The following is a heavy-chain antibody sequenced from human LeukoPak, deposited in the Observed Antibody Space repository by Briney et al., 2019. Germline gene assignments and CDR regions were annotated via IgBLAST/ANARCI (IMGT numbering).Heavy chain of an antibody. CDR2: IIPIFGTA. CDR1: GGTFSSYA. D-gene: IGHD3-10*01. Sequence: SVKVSCKASGGTFSSYAISWVRQAPGQGLEWMGGIIPIFGTANYAQKFQGRVTITADKSTSTAYMELSSLRSEDTAVYYCARDSSHYYGSGSYYKDMTGYYYYMDVWGKGTTVTVSS. J-gene: IGHJ6*03. CDR3: ARDSSHYYGSGSYYKDMTGYYYYMDV. V-gene: IGHV1-69*06.